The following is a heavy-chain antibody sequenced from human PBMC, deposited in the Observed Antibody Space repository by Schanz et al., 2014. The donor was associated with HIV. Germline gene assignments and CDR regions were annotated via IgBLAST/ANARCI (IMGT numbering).Heavy chain of an antibody. J-gene: IGHJ4*02. CDR2: VWYDGSNK. D-gene: IGHD3-10*01. CDR1: GFIFSDFY. V-gene: IGHV3-33*08. Sequence: VPLVESGGCLVKPWGSRRLSCVASGFIFSDFYMTWIRQAPGKGLEWVALVWYDGSNKYYVDSVKGRFTISRDNSKNTLHLQMNSLRAEDTAVYYCARDGSLNRGFDYWGQGTLVTVSS. CDR3: ARDGSLNRGFDY.